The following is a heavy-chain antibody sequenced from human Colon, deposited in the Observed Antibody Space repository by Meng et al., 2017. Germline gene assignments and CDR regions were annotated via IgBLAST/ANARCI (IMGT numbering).Heavy chain of an antibody. V-gene: IGHV4-38-2*01. CDR1: GYSISSGYY. CDR3: ARSTSYYDSSGYYEDWYFDL. Sequence: SETLSLTCAVSGYSISSGYYWGWIRQPPGKGLEWIGSIYHSRSTYYNPSLKSRVTISVDTSKNQFSLKLSSVTAADTAVYYCARSTSYYDSSGYYEDWYFDLWGRGTLVTVSS. D-gene: IGHD3-22*01. CDR2: IYHSRST. J-gene: IGHJ2*01.